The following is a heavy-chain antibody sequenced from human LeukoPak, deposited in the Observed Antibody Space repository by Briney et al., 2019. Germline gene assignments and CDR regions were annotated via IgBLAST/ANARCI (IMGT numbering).Heavy chain of an antibody. CDR3: AKAFCSEKQCTLDS. Sequence: QPGGSLRLSCAASGFTFSAHYMDWVRQAPGKGLEWVGRIREKVNSYTTVYAASVKGRFTILRDDSTNSVFLQMNSLKTEDTAVYYCAKAFCSEKQCTLDSWGQGTLVSVSS. CDR1: GFTFSAHY. D-gene: IGHD3-3*01. V-gene: IGHV3-72*01. CDR2: IREKVNSYTT. J-gene: IGHJ4*02.